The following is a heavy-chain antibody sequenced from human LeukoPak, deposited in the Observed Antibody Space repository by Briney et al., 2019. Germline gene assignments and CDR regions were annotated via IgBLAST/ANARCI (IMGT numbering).Heavy chain of an antibody. CDR3: ATDGAGFDT. CDR1: GFTFNDYY. Sequence: GGSLRLSCAASGFTFNDYYMSRIRQAPGEGLEWLSYINIGGTNTHYADSVKGRFTISRDNAKKSLYLEMNNLRAEDTAVYYCATDGAGFDTWGQGVLVTVSS. V-gene: IGHV3-11*01. CDR2: INIGGTNT. J-gene: IGHJ5*02.